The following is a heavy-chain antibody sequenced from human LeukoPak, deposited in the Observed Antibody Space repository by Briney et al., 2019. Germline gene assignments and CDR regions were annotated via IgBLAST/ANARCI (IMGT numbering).Heavy chain of an antibody. CDR2: ISGSGGST. J-gene: IGHJ6*02. D-gene: IGHD4-17*01. V-gene: IGHV3-23*01. Sequence: PGGSLRLSCAASGFTFSSYAMSWVRQAPGKGLEWVSAISGSGGSTYYADSVKGRFTISRDNSKNTLYLQMNSLRAEDTAVYYCAKINYGDYYSGPLYGMDVWGQGTTVTVSS. CDR3: AKINYGDYYSGPLYGMDV. CDR1: GFTFSSYA.